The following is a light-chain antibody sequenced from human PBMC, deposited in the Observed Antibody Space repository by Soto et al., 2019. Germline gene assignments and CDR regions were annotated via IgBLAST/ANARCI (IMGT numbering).Light chain of an antibody. CDR1: QSVSGN. CDR2: GAS. Sequence: EIVMTQSRATLSVSPGERATLSCRASQSVSGNLAWYQQKPGQAPRLLIYGASTRATGIPARFSGSGSGTEFTLTISSLQSEDFAVYYCRQYSNWPPTFGQGTKVEIK. V-gene: IGKV3D-15*01. J-gene: IGKJ1*01. CDR3: RQYSNWPPT.